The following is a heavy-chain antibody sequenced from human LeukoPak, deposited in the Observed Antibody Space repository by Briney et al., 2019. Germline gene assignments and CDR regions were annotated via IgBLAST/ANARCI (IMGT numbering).Heavy chain of an antibody. CDR2: IWYDGSAK. V-gene: IGHV3-30*19. CDR1: GFTFTING. Sequence: GGSLRLSCAASGFTFTINGMHWVRQAPGKGLEWVAAIWYDGSAKYYADSVKGRFTISRDNSKNTLYLQMNSLRAEDTAVYYCARDRDYDTLTGGGMDVWGQGTTVTV. D-gene: IGHD3-9*01. J-gene: IGHJ6*02. CDR3: ARDRDYDTLTGGGMDV.